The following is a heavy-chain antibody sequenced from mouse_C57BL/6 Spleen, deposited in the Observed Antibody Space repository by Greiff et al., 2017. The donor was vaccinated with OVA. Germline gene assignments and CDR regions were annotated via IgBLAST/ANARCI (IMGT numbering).Heavy chain of an antibody. D-gene: IGHD3-1*01. V-gene: IGHV7-3*01. CDR1: GFTFTDYY. Sequence: EVKLMESGGGLVQPGGSLSLSCAASGFTFTDYYMSWVRQPPGKALEWLGFIRNKANGYTTEYSASVKGRFTISRDNSQSILYLQMNALRAEDSATYYCARSPQLGLYYFDYWGQGTTLTVSS. CDR3: ARSPQLGLYYFDY. J-gene: IGHJ2*01. CDR2: IRNKANGYTT.